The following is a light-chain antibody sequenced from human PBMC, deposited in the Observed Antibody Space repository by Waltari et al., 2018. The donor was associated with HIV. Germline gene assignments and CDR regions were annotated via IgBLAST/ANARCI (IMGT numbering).Light chain of an antibody. J-gene: IGKJ1*01. Sequence: EIVLTQSPATLSVSPGQRATVSCRASQSISSNLAWYQQRPGQAPRLLVYDASTRVAGIPARFSASGFATEFTLTISSLQSEDFAVYYCQQYNDWLSWTFGQGTKVEMK. CDR2: DAS. CDR1: QSISSN. V-gene: IGKV3-15*01. CDR3: QQYNDWLSWT.